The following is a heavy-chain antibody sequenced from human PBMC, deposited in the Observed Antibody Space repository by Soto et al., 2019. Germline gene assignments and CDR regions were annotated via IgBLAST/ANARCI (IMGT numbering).Heavy chain of an antibody. Sequence: GGSLRLSCAASGFTFDDYAMHWVRQAPGKGLEWVSGISWNSGSIGYADSVKGRFTISRDNAKNSLYLQMNSLRAEDTALYYCAKDRIESIAAAGTGFDYWGQGTLVTVSS. CDR2: ISWNSGSI. D-gene: IGHD6-13*01. V-gene: IGHV3-9*01. CDR3: AKDRIESIAAAGTGFDY. J-gene: IGHJ4*02. CDR1: GFTFDDYA.